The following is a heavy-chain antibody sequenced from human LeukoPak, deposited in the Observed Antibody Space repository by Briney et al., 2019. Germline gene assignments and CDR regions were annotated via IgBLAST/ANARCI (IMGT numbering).Heavy chain of an antibody. CDR3: ASLEVRAHYYYYYYMDA. Sequence: PSETLSLTCAVYGGSFSGYYWSWIRQPPGKGLEWIGEINHSGSTNYNPSLKSRVTISVDTSKNQFSLKLSSVTAADTAVFYCASLEVRAHYYYYYYMDAWGKGSTVTVSS. CDR1: GGSFSGYY. V-gene: IGHV4-34*01. CDR2: INHSGST. D-gene: IGHD3-10*01. J-gene: IGHJ6*03.